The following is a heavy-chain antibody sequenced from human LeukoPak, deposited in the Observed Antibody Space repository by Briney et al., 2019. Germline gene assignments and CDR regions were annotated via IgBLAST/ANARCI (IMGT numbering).Heavy chain of an antibody. CDR2: ISYDGSNK. Sequence: PGGSLRLSCAASGFTFSSYAMHWVRQAPGKGLEWVAVISYDGSNKYYADSVKGRFTISRDNSKNTLYLQMNSLRAEDTAVYYCAREIFYYYGSGSLFTRPLNYWGQGTLVTVSS. V-gene: IGHV3-30-3*01. D-gene: IGHD3-10*01. CDR3: AREIFYYYGSGSLFTRPLNY. J-gene: IGHJ4*02. CDR1: GFTFSSYA.